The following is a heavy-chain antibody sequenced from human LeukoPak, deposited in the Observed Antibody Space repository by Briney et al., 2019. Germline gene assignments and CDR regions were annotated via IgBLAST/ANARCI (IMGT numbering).Heavy chain of an antibody. D-gene: IGHD1-1*01. CDR3: ARGTY. V-gene: IGHV3-7*01. Sequence: SGGSLRLSCAASGFTFSSQWMSWVRQAPGKGLEWVANIKQDGSEIYYVDSVKGRFTISRDNAKNSLYPQMNSLRAEDTAVYYCARGTYWGQGILVTVSS. CDR2: IKQDGSEI. J-gene: IGHJ4*02. CDR1: GFTFSSQW.